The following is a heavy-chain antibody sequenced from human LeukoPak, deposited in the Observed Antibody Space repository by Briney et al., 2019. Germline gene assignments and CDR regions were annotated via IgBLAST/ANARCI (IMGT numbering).Heavy chain of an antibody. J-gene: IGHJ3*02. CDR2: ISYDGSNK. CDR3: AKNPGIVVNDAFDI. CDR1: GFTFSSYG. V-gene: IGHV3-30*18. Sequence: GGSLRLSCAASGFTFSSYGMHWVRQAPGKGLEWVAVISYDGSNKYYADSVKGRFTISRDNSKNTLYLQMNSLRAEDTAVYYCAKNPGIVVNDAFDIWGQGTMVTVSS. D-gene: IGHD2-15*01.